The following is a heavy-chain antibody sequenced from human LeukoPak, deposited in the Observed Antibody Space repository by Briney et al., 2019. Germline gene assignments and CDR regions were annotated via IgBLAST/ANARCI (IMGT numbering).Heavy chain of an antibody. V-gene: IGHV3-30*02. CDR2: IGYDGSIT. Sequence: PGGSLRLSCAASGFTFSNYARHGVGQAPGRGRDGGEIIGYDGSITYSTNSVKGRFTISRDNSKNTVCLQMNSLRDEDTAVYYCAKALEDCSGGGCFSGYMDVWGKGTTVAVSS. CDR3: AKALEDCSGGGCFSGYMDV. J-gene: IGHJ6*03. D-gene: IGHD2-15*01. CDR1: GFTFSNYA.